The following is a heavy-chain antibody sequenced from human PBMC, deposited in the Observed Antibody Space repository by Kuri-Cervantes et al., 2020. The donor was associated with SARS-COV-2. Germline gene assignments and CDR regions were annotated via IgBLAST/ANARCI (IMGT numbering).Heavy chain of an antibody. CDR1: GFTFSSYA. D-gene: IGHD6-19*01. J-gene: IGHJ5*02. CDR2: IYSGGSST. CDR3: AKDSYSSGWYWLDP. V-gene: IGHV3-23*03. Sequence: GGSLRLSCAASGFTFSSYAMSWVRQAPGKGLEWVSVIYSGGSSTYYADSVKGRFTISRDNSKNTLYLQMNSLRAEDTAVYYCAKDSYSSGWYWLDPWGQGTLVTVSS.